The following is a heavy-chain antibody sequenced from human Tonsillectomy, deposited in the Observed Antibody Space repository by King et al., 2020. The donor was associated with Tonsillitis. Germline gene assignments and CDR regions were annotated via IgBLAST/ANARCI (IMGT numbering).Heavy chain of an antibody. CDR1: GFFFDDYA. Sequence: VQLVESGGGLVQPGRSLRLSCAASGFFFDDYAMHWVRQAPGKGLEWVSGISWNRGTIGYADSVKGRFTISRDNAKNSLYLQMNSLRAEDTALYYCAKDRGSSSSWYDYWGQGTLVIVSS. D-gene: IGHD6-13*01. CDR2: ISWNRGTI. J-gene: IGHJ4*02. CDR3: AKDRGSSSSWYDY. V-gene: IGHV3-9*01.